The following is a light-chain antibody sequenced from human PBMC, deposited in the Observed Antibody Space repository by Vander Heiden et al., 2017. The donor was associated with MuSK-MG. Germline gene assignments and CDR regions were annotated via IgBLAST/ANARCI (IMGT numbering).Light chain of an antibody. CDR1: QSISYY. V-gene: IGKV1-39*01. J-gene: IGKJ2*01. Sequence: DIQMTQSPSSLSASVGDRVTITCRASQSISYYLNWYQQKPGKAPKLLIYAASNLQSGVPSRFSGSGSGTDFTLTISRLQPEDFATYYCQESDSTPRTFGQGTKLEIK. CDR3: QESDSTPRT. CDR2: AAS.